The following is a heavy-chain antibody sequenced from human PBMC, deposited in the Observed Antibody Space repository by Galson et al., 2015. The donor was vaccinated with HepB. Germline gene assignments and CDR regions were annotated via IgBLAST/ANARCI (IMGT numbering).Heavy chain of an antibody. V-gene: IGHV3-74*01. J-gene: IGHJ3*02. D-gene: IGHD5-12*01. CDR3: ARESGYDDRAFDI. Sequence: SLRLSCATSGFTFSRYWMHWVRQAPGEGLVWVSRINSDGSSTNYADSVKGRFTISRDNAKNTLYMQMNSLRAEDMAVYYCARESGYDDRAFDIWGQGTMVTVSS. CDR2: INSDGSST. CDR1: GFTFSRYW.